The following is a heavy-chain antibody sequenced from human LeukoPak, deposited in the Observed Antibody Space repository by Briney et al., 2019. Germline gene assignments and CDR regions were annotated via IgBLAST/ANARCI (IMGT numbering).Heavy chain of an antibody. CDR1: GGSFSGYF. V-gene: IGHV4-34*01. Sequence: SETLSLSCVVYGGSFSGYFWSWIRQPPGKGLEWIGEITPSGSTNYNPSLNSRVSISIDTSKKKLSLRLTSVTAADSAVYYCASSFYYDSRDYWGQGTLVTVSS. CDR3: ASSFYYDSRDY. J-gene: IGHJ4*02. D-gene: IGHD3-22*01. CDR2: ITPSGST.